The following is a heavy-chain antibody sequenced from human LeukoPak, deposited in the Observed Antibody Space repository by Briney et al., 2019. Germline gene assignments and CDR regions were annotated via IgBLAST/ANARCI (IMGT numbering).Heavy chain of an antibody. D-gene: IGHD3-3*01. CDR2: ISGGSANT. J-gene: IGHJ4*02. Sequence: GGSLRLSCAASGFTFSNYAMNWVRQAPGKGLQWVSTISGGSANTFYADSVRGRFIISRDNSKNTVYLQVNSLRAEDTAVYYCAKMSRVNYDFWSAFDYWGQGAVVTVSS. CDR3: AKMSRVNYDFWSAFDY. V-gene: IGHV3-23*01. CDR1: GFTFSNYA.